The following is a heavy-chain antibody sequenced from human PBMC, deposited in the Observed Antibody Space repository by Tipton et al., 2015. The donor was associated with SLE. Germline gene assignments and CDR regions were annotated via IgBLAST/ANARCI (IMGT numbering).Heavy chain of an antibody. Sequence: LRLSCAVSGYSISSGYYWGWIRQPPGKGLEWIGGIYHSGRTYYNPSPKSRVTISVDTSNKQFYLKLSSGTAADTAVHYWARVGKGSSWYWFGPWGQGTLGTGSS. D-gene: IGHD6-13*01. CDR3: ARVGKGSSWYWFGP. V-gene: IGHV4-38-2*01. CDR2: IYHSGRT. J-gene: IGHJ5*02. CDR1: GYSISSGYY.